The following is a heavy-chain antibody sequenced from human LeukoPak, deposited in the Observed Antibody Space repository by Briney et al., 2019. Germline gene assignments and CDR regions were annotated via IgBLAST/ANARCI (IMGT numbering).Heavy chain of an antibody. J-gene: IGHJ3*02. CDR1: YW. CDR2: IYPGDSDT. D-gene: IGHD1-26*01. CDR3: ASPAGNIVGATMEAFDI. V-gene: IGHV5-51*01. Sequence: YWSWIRQHPGKGLEWMGIIYPGDSDTRHSPSFQGQVTISADKSISTAYLQWSSLKASDTAMYYCASPAGNIVGATMEAFDIWGQGTMVTVSS.